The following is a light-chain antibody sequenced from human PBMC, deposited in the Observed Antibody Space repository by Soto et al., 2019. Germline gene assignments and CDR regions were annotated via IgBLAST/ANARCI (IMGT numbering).Light chain of an antibody. CDR3: ATRGNSLSRRG. Sequence: HSVLTQPPSASGTPGQRVTISFSGSSSNIGTNYGYWYKQLPGTAPKLLIYCNDQRPSGVPDRLSGSKSGTSAYLAISGLRSADEADYYCATRGNSLSRRGFGGGTKLTV. CDR2: CND. J-gene: IGLJ3*02. CDR1: SSNIGTNY. V-gene: IGLV1-47*02.